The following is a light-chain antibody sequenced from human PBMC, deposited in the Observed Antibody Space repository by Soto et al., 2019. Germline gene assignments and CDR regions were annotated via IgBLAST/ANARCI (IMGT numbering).Light chain of an antibody. J-gene: IGLJ1*01. CDR3: CSYAGGGSFV. V-gene: IGLV2-23*03. CDR2: EGS. CDR1: SSDVGSYNF. Sequence: QCVLTQPASVSGSPGQSITISCTGTSSDVGSYNFVSWYQQHPGKAPKLMIYEGSKRPSGVSNRFSGSKSGNTASLTISGLQAEDEADYYCCSYAGGGSFVIATGTKVTVL.